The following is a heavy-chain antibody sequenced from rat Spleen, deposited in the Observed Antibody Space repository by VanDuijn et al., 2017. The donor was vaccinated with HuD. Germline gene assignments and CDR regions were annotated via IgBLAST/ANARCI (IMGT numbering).Heavy chain of an antibody. J-gene: IGHJ1*01. D-gene: IGHD1-11*01. CDR3: ARLGLDYGGYETYWYFDF. Sequence: EVQLVESGGGLVQPGRSMKLSCAASGFTFSDYYMAWVRQAPKKGLEWVASISYEGSSTYYGDSLKGRFTIARDNAKSTLYLQMNSLRSEDTATYDCARLGLDYGGYETYWYFDFWGPGTMVTVSS. V-gene: IGHV5-22*01. CDR2: ISYEGSST. CDR1: GFTFSDYY.